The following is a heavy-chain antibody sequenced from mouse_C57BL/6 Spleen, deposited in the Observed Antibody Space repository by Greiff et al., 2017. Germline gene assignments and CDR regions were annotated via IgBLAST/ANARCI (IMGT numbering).Heavy chain of an antibody. D-gene: IGHD1-1*01. CDR1: GFNIKNTY. CDR3: ARHLITTVVATEGFDY. J-gene: IGHJ2*01. Sequence: VQLQQSVAELVRPGASVKLSCTASGFNIKNTYMHWVKQRPEQGLEWIGRIDPANGNTKYAPKFQGKATITADTSSNTAYLQLSSLTSEDTAIYYCARHLITTVVATEGFDYWGQGTTLTVSS. V-gene: IGHV14-3*01. CDR2: IDPANGNT.